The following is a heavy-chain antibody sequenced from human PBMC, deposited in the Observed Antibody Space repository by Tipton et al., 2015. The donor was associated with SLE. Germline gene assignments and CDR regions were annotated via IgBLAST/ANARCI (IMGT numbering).Heavy chain of an antibody. CDR3: ASGEQLANFDY. V-gene: IGHV3-21*05. CDR1: GFTFSSYG. Sequence: SGFTFSSYGMHWIRQAPGKGLEWVSYISSSSSYTNYADSVKGRFTISRDNAKNSLYLQMNSLRAEDTAVYYCASGEQLANFDYWGQGTLATVSS. D-gene: IGHD6-13*01. J-gene: IGHJ4*02. CDR2: ISSSSSYT.